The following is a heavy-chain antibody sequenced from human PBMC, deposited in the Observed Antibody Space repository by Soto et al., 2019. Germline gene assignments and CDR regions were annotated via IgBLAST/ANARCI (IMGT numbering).Heavy chain of an antibody. CDR2: IYYTGSV. V-gene: IGHV4-61*03. CDR3: ARHLYSPTTPRREPFDI. CDR1: GGSVSSVRYY. Sequence: QVQLQESGPGLVTPSETLSLTCTVSGGSVSSVRYYWSWIRLPPGKGLEWIGYIYYTGSVNYNPSLKSRVTLSVDTSKKDVSLRLNYVTAAETSVYYCARHLYSPTTPRREPFDIWGQGTMVVVSS. D-gene: IGHD2-21*01. J-gene: IGHJ3*02.